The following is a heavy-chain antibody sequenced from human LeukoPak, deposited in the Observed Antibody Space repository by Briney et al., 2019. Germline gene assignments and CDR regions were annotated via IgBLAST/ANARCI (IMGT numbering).Heavy chain of an antibody. J-gene: IGHJ4*02. CDR3: ARNGWYSVDY. CDR2: INHSSST. D-gene: IGHD6-19*01. V-gene: IGHV4-34*01. Sequence: PSETLSLTCAVSGGSFTGSFSTYYWSWIRQPPGRGLEWIGEINHSSSTTYNPSLKNRVPISIDTSKNHFSQKLRSVTAADTAMYYCARNGWYSVDYWGQGTQVIVSS. CDR1: GGSFTGSFSTYY.